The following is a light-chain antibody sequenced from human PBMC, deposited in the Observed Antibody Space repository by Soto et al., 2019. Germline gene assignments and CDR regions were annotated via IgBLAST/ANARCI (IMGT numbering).Light chain of an antibody. V-gene: IGKV3-11*01. CDR1: QSVSRY. Sequence: EIVLTQSPATLSLSPGERATLSCRASQSVSRYLAWDQHKPGQAPRLLIYDVSNRATGIPARFSGSGSGTDLTLTISSLEPEDFAVYYCQHRSNWPSLTFGGGTKVEIK. J-gene: IGKJ4*01. CDR3: QHRSNWPSLT. CDR2: DVS.